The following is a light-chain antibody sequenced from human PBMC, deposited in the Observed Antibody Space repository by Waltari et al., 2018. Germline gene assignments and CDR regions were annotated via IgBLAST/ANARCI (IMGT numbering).Light chain of an antibody. CDR3: CSYAGSDTFVV. V-gene: IGLV2-23*02. J-gene: IGLJ2*01. CDR1: TLYSRSYNC. CDR2: EVS. Sequence: QSALTQPASVSGSPGQSITIPCPGTTLYSRSYNCVSWYQQHPDKAPKPMIYEVSNRPSGVSDRFSGSKSGNTASLTISGLQAEDEADYYCCSYAGSDTFVVLGGGTKLTVL.